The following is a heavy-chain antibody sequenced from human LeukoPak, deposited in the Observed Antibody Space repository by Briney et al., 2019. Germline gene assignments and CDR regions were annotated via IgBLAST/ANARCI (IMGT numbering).Heavy chain of an antibody. V-gene: IGHV1-2*02. CDR1: GYTFTEYF. D-gene: IGHD2-21*02. CDR2: INPNIGDA. Sequence: ASVKVSCKASGYTFTEYFIHWVRQAPGQGLEWMGWINPNIGDASYAQKFQGRVTMTRDRSINTAYMELSRLTSDDTAVYYCARMALDGGDSIGFDSWGQGTLVTVSS. CDR3: ARMALDGGDSIGFDS. J-gene: IGHJ5*01.